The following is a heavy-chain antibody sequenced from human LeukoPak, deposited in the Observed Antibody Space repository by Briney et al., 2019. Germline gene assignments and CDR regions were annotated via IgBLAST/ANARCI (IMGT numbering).Heavy chain of an antibody. CDR1: GDSVSSNSAA. J-gene: IGHJ5*02. Sequence: SQTLSLTCAISGDSVSSNSAAWNWIRQSPSRGLEWLGRTYYRSKWYNDYAVSVKSRITINPDTSKNQFSLQLNSVTLEDTAVYYCARDGGYCSGGSCLNWFDPWGQGTLVTVSS. CDR2: TYYRSKWYN. CDR3: ARDGGYCSGGSCLNWFDP. V-gene: IGHV6-1*01. D-gene: IGHD2-15*01.